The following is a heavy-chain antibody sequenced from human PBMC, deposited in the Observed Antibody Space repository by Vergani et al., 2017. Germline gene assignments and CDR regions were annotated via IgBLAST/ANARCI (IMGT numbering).Heavy chain of an antibody. D-gene: IGHD2-15*01. Sequence: EVQLVESGGGLVQPGGSLRLSCAASGFTFSSYSMNWVRQAPGKGLEWVSAISGSGGSTYYADSVKGRFTISRDNSKNTLYLQMNSLRAEDTAVYYCAKDSPITTKYCSGGSCYSQSGYYCGMDVWGQGTTVTVSS. CDR2: ISGSGGST. V-gene: IGHV3-23*04. CDR3: AKDSPITTKYCSGGSCYSQSGYYCGMDV. J-gene: IGHJ6*02. CDR1: GFTFSSYS.